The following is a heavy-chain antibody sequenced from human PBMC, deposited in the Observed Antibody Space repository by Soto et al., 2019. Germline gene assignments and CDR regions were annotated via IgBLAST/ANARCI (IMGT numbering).Heavy chain of an antibody. CDR1: GFTFSSYG. CDR3: ARDHIAARPPYYYYGMDV. D-gene: IGHD6-6*01. Sequence: GGSLRLSCAASGFTFSSYGMHWVRQAPGKGLEWVAVIWYDGSNKYYADSVKGRFTISRDNSKNTLYLQMNSLRAEDTAVYYCARDHIAARPPYYYYGMDVWGQGTTVTVSS. CDR2: IWYDGSNK. J-gene: IGHJ6*02. V-gene: IGHV3-33*01.